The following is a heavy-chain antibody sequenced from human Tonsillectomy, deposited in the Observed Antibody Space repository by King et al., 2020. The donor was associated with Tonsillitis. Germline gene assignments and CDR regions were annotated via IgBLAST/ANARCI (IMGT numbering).Heavy chain of an antibody. CDR2: ISYDGSNK. D-gene: IGHD1-7*01. V-gene: IGHV3-30-3*01. CDR1: GFTFSSYA. Sequence: QLVQSGGGVVQPGRSLRLSCAASGFTFSSYAMHWVRQAPGKGLEWVAVISYDGSNKYYADSVKGRFTISRDNSKKTLYLQMNSLRAEDTAVYYCAREGITGTTGGIYYYYGMDVWGQGTTVTVSS. CDR3: AREGITGTTGGIYYYYGMDV. J-gene: IGHJ6*02.